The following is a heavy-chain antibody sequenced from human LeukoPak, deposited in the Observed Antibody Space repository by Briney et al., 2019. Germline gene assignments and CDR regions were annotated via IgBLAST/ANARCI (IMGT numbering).Heavy chain of an antibody. CDR2: ISAYNGNT. Sequence: GASVNVSCKASGYSFSSYGVTWVRQAPGQGLEWMGWISAYNGNTNYAQKVQGRVTQTTDTSTSTAYLELRSLRSDDTAVYYCAVGNTYGEGAFDIWGQGTMVTVSS. J-gene: IGHJ3*02. D-gene: IGHD5-18*01. CDR1: GYSFSSYG. CDR3: AVGNTYGEGAFDI. V-gene: IGHV1-18*01.